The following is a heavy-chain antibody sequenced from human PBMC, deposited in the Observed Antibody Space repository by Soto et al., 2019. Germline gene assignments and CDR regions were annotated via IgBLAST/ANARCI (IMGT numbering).Heavy chain of an antibody. CDR2: IKQGGNEK. Sequence: LRLSCEASGFMFSTYLMSWVRQAPGKGLEWVANIKQGGNEKFYVDSVKGRFTISRDSAKKSLFLQMNSLRPEDTAVYYCVGALTYEVPYYYYGMDVWGQGITVTVSS. V-gene: IGHV3-7*01. D-gene: IGHD3-16*01. J-gene: IGHJ6*02. CDR3: VGALTYEVPYYYYGMDV. CDR1: GFMFSTYL.